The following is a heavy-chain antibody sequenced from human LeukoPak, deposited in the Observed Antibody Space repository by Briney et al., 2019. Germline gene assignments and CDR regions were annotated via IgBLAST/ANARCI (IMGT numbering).Heavy chain of an antibody. CDR3: ARSGIAAAGSDY. V-gene: IGHV3-48*03. CDR2: ISSSGNTI. J-gene: IGHJ4*02. D-gene: IGHD6-13*01. Sequence: PGGSLRLSCAASGFTFSSYEMNWVRQAPGKGLEWVSHISSSGNTIYYADSVKGRFTTSRDNAKNSLYLQMNSLRAEDTAVYYCARSGIAAAGSDYWGQGTLVTVSS. CDR1: GFTFSSYE.